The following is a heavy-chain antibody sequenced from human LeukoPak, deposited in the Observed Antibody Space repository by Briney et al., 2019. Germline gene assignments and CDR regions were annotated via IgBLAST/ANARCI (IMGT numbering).Heavy chain of an antibody. Sequence: PGGSLRLSCAASGFTFSSYAMSWVRQAPGKGLEWVSAISGSGGSTYYADSVKGRFTISRDNSKNTLYLQMNSLRADDTAVDYCAKNGPSGGYPVISDFDIWRQGTMVTVSS. J-gene: IGHJ3*02. D-gene: IGHD3-22*01. V-gene: IGHV3-23*01. CDR1: GFTFSSYA. CDR3: AKNGPSGGYPVISDFDI. CDR2: ISGSGGST.